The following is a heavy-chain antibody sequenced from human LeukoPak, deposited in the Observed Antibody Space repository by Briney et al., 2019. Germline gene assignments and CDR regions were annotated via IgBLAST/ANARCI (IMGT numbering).Heavy chain of an antibody. Sequence: GGSLRLSCAASGFTVSTNYMNWVRQAPGKGLEWVSILYSGSSTYYADSVEGRFIVSRDSSKNTLSLQMNDLRAEDTAVYYCARVGDHFHWYLDLWGRGTLVTVPS. D-gene: IGHD3-3*02. CDR3: ARVGDHFHWYLDL. CDR1: GFTVSTNY. V-gene: IGHV3-53*01. CDR2: LYSGSST. J-gene: IGHJ2*01.